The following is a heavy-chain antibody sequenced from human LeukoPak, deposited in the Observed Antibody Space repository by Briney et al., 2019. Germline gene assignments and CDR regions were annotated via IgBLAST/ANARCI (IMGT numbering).Heavy chain of an antibody. D-gene: IGHD2-21*01. J-gene: IGHJ4*02. CDR1: GFTFNTYA. CDR2: ITGGGTIT. CDR3: TKDGED. Sequence: GGSLRLSCAASGFTFNTYAMTWVRQAPGKGLEWVSHITGGGTITYYSDSVKGRFTISRDNSKNTVYLQMSRLRAEDTAVYYCTKDGEDWGQGTLVTASS. V-gene: IGHV3-23*01.